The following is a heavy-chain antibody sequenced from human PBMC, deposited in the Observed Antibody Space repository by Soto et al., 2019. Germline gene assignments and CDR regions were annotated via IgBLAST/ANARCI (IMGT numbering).Heavy chain of an antibody. J-gene: IGHJ1*01. D-gene: IGHD6-13*01. CDR1: GYTFTGYY. V-gene: IGHV1-2*04. CDR3: ARASSSWPALAQMGHEYFQH. Sequence: ASVKVSCKASGYTFTGYYMHWVRQAPGQGLEWMGWINPNSGGTNYAQKFQGWVTMTRDTSISTAYMELSRLRSDDTAVYYCARASSSWPALAQMGHEYFQHWGQGTLVTVSS. CDR2: INPNSGGT.